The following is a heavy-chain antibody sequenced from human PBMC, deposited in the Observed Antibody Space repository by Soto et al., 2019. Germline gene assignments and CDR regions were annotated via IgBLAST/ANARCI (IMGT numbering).Heavy chain of an antibody. CDR3: ARDSPVDTAMVIRYYYYGMDV. J-gene: IGHJ6*02. Sequence: QVQLVQSGAEVKKPGSSVKVSCKASGGTFSSYAISWVRQAPGQGLEWMGGIIPIFGTANYAQKFQGRVKITADESTSTAYMELSSLRSEDTAVYYCARDSPVDTAMVIRYYYYGMDVWGQGTTVTVSS. V-gene: IGHV1-69*01. CDR2: IIPIFGTA. CDR1: GGTFSSYA. D-gene: IGHD5-18*01.